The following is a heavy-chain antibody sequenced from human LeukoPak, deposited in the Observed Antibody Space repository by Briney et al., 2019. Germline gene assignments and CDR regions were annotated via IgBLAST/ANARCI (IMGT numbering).Heavy chain of an antibody. J-gene: IGHJ4*02. Sequence: ASVKVSCKASGYTFTSYGISSVRQAPGHGLEWMGWISAYNGNTNYAQKLQGRVTMTTDTSTSTAYIELRSLRSDDTAVYYCARETRSMVMFDYWGQGTLVTVSS. CDR2: ISAYNGNT. V-gene: IGHV1-18*01. CDR1: GYTFTSYG. D-gene: IGHD2-8*01. CDR3: ARETRSMVMFDY.